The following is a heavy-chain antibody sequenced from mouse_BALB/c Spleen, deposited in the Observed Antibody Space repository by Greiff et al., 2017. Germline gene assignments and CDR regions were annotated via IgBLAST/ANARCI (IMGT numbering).Heavy chain of an antibody. Sequence: EVQLQESGPGLVKPSQSLSLTCSVTGYSITSGYYWNWIRQFPGNKLEWMGYISYDGSNNYNPSLKNRISITRDTSKNQFFLKLNSVTTEDTATYYCARGSANWDTFAYCGQGTLVTVSA. D-gene: IGHD4-1*01. J-gene: IGHJ3*01. V-gene: IGHV3-6*02. CDR2: ISYDGSN. CDR1: GYSITSGYY. CDR3: ARGSANWDTFAY.